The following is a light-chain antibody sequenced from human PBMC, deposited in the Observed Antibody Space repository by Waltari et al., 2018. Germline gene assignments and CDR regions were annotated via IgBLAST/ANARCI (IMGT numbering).Light chain of an antibody. CDR2: DDS. J-gene: IGLJ1*01. V-gene: IGLV3-21*04. CDR1: SVGSES. Sequence: SYVLTQPPSVSVAPGETARITCGGSSVGSESVHWYQQKPGQAPVLVIYDDSVRPSWIAERFSASSSGDTATLSLSRVEAGDEADYCCQVWDRESDVFGTGTRVTVL. CDR3: QVWDRESDV.